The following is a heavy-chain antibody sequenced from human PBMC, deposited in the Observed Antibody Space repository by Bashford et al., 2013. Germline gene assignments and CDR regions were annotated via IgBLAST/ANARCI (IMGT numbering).Heavy chain of an antibody. D-gene: IGHD3-3*01. Sequence: SETLSLTCAVSGGSISSSNWWSWVRQPPGKGLEWIGEIYHSGSTNYNPSLKSRVTISVDKSKNQFSLKLSSVTAADTAVYYCAREGTVTIFGVVKDYYYYGMDVWGQGTTVTVSS. CDR2: IYHSGST. CDR3: AREGTVTIFGVVKDYYYYGMDV. V-gene: IGHV4-4*02. CDR1: GGSISSSNW. J-gene: IGHJ6*02.